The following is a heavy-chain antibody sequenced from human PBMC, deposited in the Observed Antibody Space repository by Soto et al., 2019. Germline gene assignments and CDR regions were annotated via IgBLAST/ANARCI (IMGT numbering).Heavy chain of an antibody. J-gene: IGHJ6*02. CDR2: INPSGGST. CDR3: ARERIIASGNYYGMDV. D-gene: IGHD6-25*01. V-gene: IGHV1-46*01. Sequence: ASVKVSCKASGYTFTSYYMHWVRQAPGQGLEWMGIINPSGGSTSYAQKFQGRVTMTRDTSTSTVYMELSSLRSEDTAVYYCARERIIASGNYYGMDVWGQGTTVTVYS. CDR1: GYTFTSYY.